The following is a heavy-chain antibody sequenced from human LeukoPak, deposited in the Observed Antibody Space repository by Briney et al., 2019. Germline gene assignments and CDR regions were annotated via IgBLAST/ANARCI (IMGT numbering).Heavy chain of an antibody. D-gene: IGHD2-15*01. CDR3: ARGSSGGSCYRL. Sequence: SETLSLTCTVSRGSIRNYYWSWIRQSPGKGLEWIGEINHSGSTNYNPSLKSRVTISVDTSKNQFSLKLSSVTAADTAVYYCARGSSGGSCYRLWGQGTLVTVSS. V-gene: IGHV4-34*01. CDR1: RGSIRNYY. CDR2: INHSGST. J-gene: IGHJ4*02.